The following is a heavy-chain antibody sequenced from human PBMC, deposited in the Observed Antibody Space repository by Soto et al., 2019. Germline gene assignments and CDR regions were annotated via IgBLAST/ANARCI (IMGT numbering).Heavy chain of an antibody. J-gene: IGHJ4*02. CDR2: IYHSGST. CDR1: SGSISSSNW. CDR3: AQRTPRTVLYDY. Sequence: KTSETLSLTCAVSSGSISSSNWWSWVRQPPGKGLEWIGEIYHSGSTNYNPSLKSRVTISIDKSKNQFSLKLSSVTAADTAVYYCAQRTPRTVLYDYWGQGTLVTVSS. D-gene: IGHD2-15*01. V-gene: IGHV4-4*02.